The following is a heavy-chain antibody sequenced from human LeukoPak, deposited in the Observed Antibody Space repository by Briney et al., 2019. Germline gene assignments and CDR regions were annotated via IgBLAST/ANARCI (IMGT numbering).Heavy chain of an antibody. CDR2: IYHSGST. Sequence: SETLSLTCTVSGGSISNYYWSWIRQPPGKGLEWIGSIYHSGSTYYNPSLKSRVTISVDTSKNQFSLKLSSVTAADTAVYYCAKIAAAGIDAFDCWGQETLVTVSS. J-gene: IGHJ4*02. CDR1: GGSISNYY. CDR3: AKIAAAGIDAFDC. V-gene: IGHV4-59*04. D-gene: IGHD6-13*01.